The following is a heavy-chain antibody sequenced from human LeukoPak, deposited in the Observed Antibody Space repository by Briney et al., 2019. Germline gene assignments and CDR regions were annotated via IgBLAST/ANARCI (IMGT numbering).Heavy chain of an antibody. CDR1: GFTFNTYA. CDR2: ITGSGGAT. J-gene: IGHJ4*02. CDR3: AKSFSSWLFDY. V-gene: IGHV3-23*01. D-gene: IGHD6-13*01. Sequence: GGSLSLSCAASGFTFNTYAMSWVRQAPGKGLEWVSAITGSGGATFYADSVKGRFDISRDNSKNTLNLQMNSLSTEDTAVYYCAKSFSSWLFDYWGQGTLVTVSS.